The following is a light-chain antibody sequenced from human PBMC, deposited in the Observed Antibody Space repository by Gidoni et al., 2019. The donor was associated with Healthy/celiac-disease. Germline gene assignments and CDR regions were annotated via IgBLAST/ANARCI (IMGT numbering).Light chain of an antibody. Sequence: IRMTQSPSSFSASTGDRVTITCRASQGISSYLAWYQQKPGKAPKLLIYAASTLQSGVPSRXXXSGXXTDFTLTIXXLQSXDFATYXCQQXXSYPYTFXQXTKLEIK. J-gene: IGKJ2*01. CDR1: QGISSY. CDR3: QQXXSYPYT. V-gene: IGKV1-8*01. CDR2: AAS.